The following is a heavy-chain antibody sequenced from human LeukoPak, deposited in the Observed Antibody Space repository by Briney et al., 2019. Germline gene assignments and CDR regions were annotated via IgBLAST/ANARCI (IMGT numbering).Heavy chain of an antibody. J-gene: IGHJ3*02. D-gene: IGHD3-3*01. V-gene: IGHV1-2*02. CDR2: INPNRGGT. CDR3: ARDRLILRFLEWLLPDAFDI. CDR1: GYTFTGYY. Sequence: ASVKVSCKASGYTFTGYYMHWVRQAPGQGLEWMGWINPNRGGTNYAQKFQGRVTMTRDTSISTAYMELSRLRSDDTAVYYCARDRLILRFLEWLLPDAFDIWGQGTMVTVSS.